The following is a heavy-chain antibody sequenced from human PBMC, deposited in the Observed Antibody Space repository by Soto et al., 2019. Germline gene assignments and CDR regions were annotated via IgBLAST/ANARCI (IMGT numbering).Heavy chain of an antibody. V-gene: IGHV1-69*13. Sequence: SVKVSCKASGGTLSSYAISWVRQAPGQGLEWMGGIIPIFGTANYAQKFQGRVTITADESTSTAYMELSSLRSEDTAVYYCARDKVGTIFGVVLYMDVWGQGTTVTVSS. J-gene: IGHJ6*02. D-gene: IGHD3-3*01. CDR3: ARDKVGTIFGVVLYMDV. CDR1: GGTLSSYA. CDR2: IIPIFGTA.